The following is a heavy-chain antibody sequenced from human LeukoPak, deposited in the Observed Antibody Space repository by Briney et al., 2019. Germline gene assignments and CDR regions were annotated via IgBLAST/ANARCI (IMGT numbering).Heavy chain of an antibody. V-gene: IGHV3-7*01. Sequence: AGSLRLSCAASGFTVGNAWRTWVRQAPGKGLEWVANIKQDGRDKYYVYSVRGRFTISRDNAKNSLYLQMNSLRAEDTAVYYCARGSPARGWGQGTLVTVSS. CDR2: IKQDGRDK. CDR3: ARGSPARG. J-gene: IGHJ4*02. CDR1: GFTVGNAW.